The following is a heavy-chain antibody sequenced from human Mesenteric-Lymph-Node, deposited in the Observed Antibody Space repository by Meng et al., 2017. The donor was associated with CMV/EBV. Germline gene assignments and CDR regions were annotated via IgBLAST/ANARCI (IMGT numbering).Heavy chain of an antibody. V-gene: IGHV4-34*01. D-gene: IGHD2-15*01. CDR1: GGSFSGYY. J-gene: IGHJ4*02. Sequence: QVQLQQWVAGLFKPSETLSLPCAVYGGSFSGYYWSWIRQPPGKGREWSGEINHNGVPNYNPSLKSRVTISLDRSKNQFSLKLSSVTAEDTAVYYCARGSDIPVNNYWGQGTLVTVSS. CDR3: ARGSDIPVNNY. CDR2: INHNGVP.